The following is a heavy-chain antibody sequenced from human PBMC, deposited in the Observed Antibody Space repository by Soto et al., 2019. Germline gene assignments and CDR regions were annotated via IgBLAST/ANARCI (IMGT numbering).Heavy chain of an antibody. V-gene: IGHV1-2*02. CDR3: AKANSGDDDEFDY. D-gene: IGHD5-12*01. J-gene: IGHJ4*02. Sequence: QVQLVQSGAEVKKPGASVKVSCKASGYTFTGYYMHWVRQAPGQGLEWMGWVNPKSGGTDYAQKFQGRVTRTRDTSSSSAYMELSSLRSDDTAVYYCAKANSGDDDEFDYWGQGTQVTVSS. CDR1: GYTFTGYY. CDR2: VNPKSGGT.